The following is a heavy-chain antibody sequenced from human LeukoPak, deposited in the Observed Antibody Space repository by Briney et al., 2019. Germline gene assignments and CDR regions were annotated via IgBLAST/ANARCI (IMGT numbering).Heavy chain of an antibody. CDR2: ISGSGGST. CDR1: GFTFSSYA. Sequence: GGSLRLSCAASGFTFSSYAMSWVRQAPGKGLEWVSAISGSGGSTYYADSVKGRFTISRDNSKNTLYLQMNSLRAEDTAVYYCAKSRGAYYYYYTDVWGKGTTVTVSS. CDR3: AKSRGAYYYYYTDV. J-gene: IGHJ6*03. V-gene: IGHV3-23*01.